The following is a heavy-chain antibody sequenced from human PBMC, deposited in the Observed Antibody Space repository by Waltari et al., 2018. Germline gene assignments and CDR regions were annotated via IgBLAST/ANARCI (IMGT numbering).Heavy chain of an antibody. CDR3: ARDRYCSGGSCYREYFDY. CDR1: GYTFTGYY. J-gene: IGHJ4*02. Sequence: QVQLVQSGAEVKKPGASVKVSCKASGYTFTGYYMHWVRQAPGQGLEWMGRINPNSGGTNYAQKFQGRVTMTRDTSISTAYMELSRLRSDDTAVYYCARDRYCSGGSCYREYFDYWGQGTLVTVSS. D-gene: IGHD2-15*01. V-gene: IGHV1-2*06. CDR2: INPNSGGT.